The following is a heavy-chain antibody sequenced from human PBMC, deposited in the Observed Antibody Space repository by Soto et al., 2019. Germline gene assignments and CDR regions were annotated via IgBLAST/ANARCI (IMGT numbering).Heavy chain of an antibody. CDR2: IIPIFGTA. J-gene: IGHJ4*02. Sequence: GASVKVSCKASGGTFSSYSISWVLQAPGQGLEWMGGIIPIFGTANYAQKFQGRVTITADESTSTAYMELSSLRSEDTAVYYCAREHIAAPGTFDYWGQGTLVTVSS. CDR1: GGTFSSYS. V-gene: IGHV1-69*13. CDR3: AREHIAAPGTFDY. D-gene: IGHD6-6*01.